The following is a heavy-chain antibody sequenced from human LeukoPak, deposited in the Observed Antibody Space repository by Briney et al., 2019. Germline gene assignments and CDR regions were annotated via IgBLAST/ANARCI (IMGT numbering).Heavy chain of an antibody. CDR1: GYTFTSYA. CDR2: INAGNGNT. J-gene: IGHJ4*02. V-gene: IGHV1-3*01. Sequence: ASVKVSCTASGYTFTSYAMHWVRQAPGQRLEWMGWINAGNGNTKYSQKFQGRVTITRDTSASTAYMELSRLRSDDTAVYYCAREMYSSSSRGFPTIDYWGQGTLVTVSS. D-gene: IGHD6-6*01. CDR3: AREMYSSSSRGFPTIDY.